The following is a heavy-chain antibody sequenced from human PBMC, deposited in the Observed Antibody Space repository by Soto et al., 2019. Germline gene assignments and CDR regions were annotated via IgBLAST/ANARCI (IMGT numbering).Heavy chain of an antibody. V-gene: IGHV4-59*01. D-gene: IGHD3-10*01. CDR1: GGSISSYY. CDR3: ARAHGGSGSFPPGY. CDR2: IYYSGST. Sequence: SETLSLTCTVSGGSISSYYWSWIRQPPGKGLEWIGYIYYSGSTNYNPSLKSRVTISVDTSKNQFSLKLSSVTAADTAVYYCARAHGGSGSFPPGYWGQGTLVTVS. J-gene: IGHJ4*02.